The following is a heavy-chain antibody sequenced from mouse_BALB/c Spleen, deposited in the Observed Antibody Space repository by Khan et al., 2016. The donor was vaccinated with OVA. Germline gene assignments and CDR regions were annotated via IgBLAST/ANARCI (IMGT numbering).Heavy chain of an antibody. J-gene: IGHJ3*01. CDR3: ASPSMITTGFAY. CDR2: IDPANDNT. V-gene: IGHV14-3*02. Sequence: EVQLQQSGAEVVKPGASVKLSCTGSGFNIKDTYIHWVKQRPEQGLEWIGRIDPANDNTKYDPSFQAKATIASDTSSNTAYLQLSSLTSEDTAVYYCASPSMITTGFAYWGQGTLVTVSA. CDR1: GFNIKDTY. D-gene: IGHD2-4*01.